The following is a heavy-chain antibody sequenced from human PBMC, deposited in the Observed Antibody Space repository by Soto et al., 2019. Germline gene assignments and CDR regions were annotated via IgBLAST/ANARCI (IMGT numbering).Heavy chain of an antibody. D-gene: IGHD6-13*01. CDR1: GFSLSTSGMC. Sequence: SGPTLVNPTQTLTLTCTFSGFSLSTSGMCVSWIRQPPGKALEWLALIDWDDDKYYSTSLKTRLTISKDTSKNQVVLTMTNMDPVDTATYYCARSRIAAAGVGYYYGMDVWGQGTTVTVSS. CDR2: IDWDDDK. J-gene: IGHJ6*02. V-gene: IGHV2-70*01. CDR3: ARSRIAAAGVGYYYGMDV.